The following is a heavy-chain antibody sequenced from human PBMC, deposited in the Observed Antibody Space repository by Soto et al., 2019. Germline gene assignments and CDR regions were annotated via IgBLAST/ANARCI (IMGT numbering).Heavy chain of an antibody. CDR1: GGSISSGGYY. J-gene: IGHJ4*02. CDR3: ARVRVATMGPAMSFDY. D-gene: IGHD5-12*01. V-gene: IGHV4-31*03. CDR2: IYYSGST. Sequence: SETLSLTCTVSGGSISSGGYYWSWIRQHPGKGLEWIGYIYYSGSTYYNPSLKSRVTISVDTSKNQFSLKLSSVTAADTAVYYCARVRVATMGPAMSFDYWGQGTLVTVSS.